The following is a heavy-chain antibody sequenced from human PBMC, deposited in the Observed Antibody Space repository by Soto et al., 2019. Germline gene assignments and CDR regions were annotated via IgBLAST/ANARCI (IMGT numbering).Heavy chain of an antibody. Sequence: PVGSLRLSCTASGFTFTSYGMGWVRQAPGKGLQWVSTIRGDGGQTHYTDSVKGRFSISRDNSKNTVYLQMDSLRAEDTAMYFCARDVGLDSDDFFAYWVQGTQVTVSS. J-gene: IGHJ4*02. CDR2: IRGDGGQT. CDR3: ARDVGLDSDDFFAY. V-gene: IGHV3-23*01. CDR1: GFTFTSYG. D-gene: IGHD3-9*01.